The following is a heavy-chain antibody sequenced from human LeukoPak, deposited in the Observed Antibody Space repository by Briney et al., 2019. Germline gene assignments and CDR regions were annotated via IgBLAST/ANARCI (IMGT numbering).Heavy chain of an antibody. V-gene: IGHV3-7*03. CDR2: IKQDGTEK. Sequence: SGGSLRLSCAASGITFRNYWMSWVRQAPGKGLEWVANIKQDGTEKYYVDSVKGRFTISRDNANNSLYLQMNSLGDEDTAVYYCARVLYGDYVGWFDPWGQGTLVTVSS. CDR1: GITFRNYW. J-gene: IGHJ5*02. CDR3: ARVLYGDYVGWFDP. D-gene: IGHD4-17*01.